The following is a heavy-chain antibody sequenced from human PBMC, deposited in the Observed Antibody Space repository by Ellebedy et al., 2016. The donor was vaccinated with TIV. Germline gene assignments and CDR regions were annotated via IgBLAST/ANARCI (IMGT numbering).Heavy chain of an antibody. V-gene: IGHV4-4*07. J-gene: IGHJ5*02. CDR1: GGSISTDY. CDR2: ISSSGTT. CDR3: AGYYGSGSYWLGWFDP. Sequence: SETLSLTXTVSGGSISTDYWSWIRQPAGKGLEWVGRISSSGTTNYNPSLRSRVTMSVDTSKNQFSLKLTSVTAADTALYYCAGYYGSGSYWLGWFDPWGQGALVTVSS. D-gene: IGHD3-10*01.